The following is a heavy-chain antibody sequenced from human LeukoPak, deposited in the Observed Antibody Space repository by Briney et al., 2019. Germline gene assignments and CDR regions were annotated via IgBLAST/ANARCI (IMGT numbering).Heavy chain of an antibody. V-gene: IGHV3-48*01. CDR2: ISGSSNVI. J-gene: IGHJ6*03. CDR3: ARGLYYMDV. Sequence: GGSLRRSCAPSGFTSRTHTMAWVPQAPGKGLEWLSYISGSSNVIYYADSVKGRFTISRDNAKDSLYLQMNRLKAECTAVYYCARGLYYMDVWGKGTTVTVSS. CDR1: GFTSRTHT.